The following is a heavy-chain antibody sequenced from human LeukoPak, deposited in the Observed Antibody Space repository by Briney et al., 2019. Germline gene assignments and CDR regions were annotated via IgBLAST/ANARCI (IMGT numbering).Heavy chain of an antibody. CDR3: AISVTMVVTPLLDP. CDR1: GGTFSSYA. CDR2: IIPIFGTA. Sequence: ASVKVSCKASGGTFSSYAISWVRQAPAQGLEWMGRIIPIFGTANYAQKFQGRVTITTDESTSTAYMELSSLRSEDTAVYYCAISVTMVVTPLLDPWGQGTLVTVSS. J-gene: IGHJ5*02. D-gene: IGHD4-23*01. V-gene: IGHV1-69*05.